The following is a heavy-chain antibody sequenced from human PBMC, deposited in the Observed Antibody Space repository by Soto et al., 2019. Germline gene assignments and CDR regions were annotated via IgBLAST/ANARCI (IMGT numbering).Heavy chain of an antibody. J-gene: IGHJ6*02. CDR2: INPSGGST. Sequence: ASVKVSCKASGYTFTSYYMHWVRQAPGQGHEWMGIINPSGGSTSYAQKFQGRVTMTRDTSTSTVYMELSSLRSEDTAVYYCARDLGEFYYYYGMDVWGQGTTVTVSS. CDR3: ARDLGEFYYYYGMDV. V-gene: IGHV1-46*01. D-gene: IGHD3-16*01. CDR1: GYTFTSYY.